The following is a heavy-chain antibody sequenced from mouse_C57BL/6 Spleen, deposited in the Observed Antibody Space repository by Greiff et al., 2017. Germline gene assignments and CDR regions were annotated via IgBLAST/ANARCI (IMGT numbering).Heavy chain of an antibody. V-gene: IGHV1-42*01. CDR2: INPSTGGT. J-gene: IGHJ4*01. CDR3: ARLPHYYAMDY. CDR1: GYSFTGYY. D-gene: IGHD5-1*01. Sequence: EVQLQQSGPELVKPGASVKISCKASGYSFTGYYMNWVKQSPEKSLEWIGEINPSTGGTTYNQKFKAKATLTVDKSSSTAYMQLKSLTSEDSAVYYCARLPHYYAMDYWGQGTSVTVSS.